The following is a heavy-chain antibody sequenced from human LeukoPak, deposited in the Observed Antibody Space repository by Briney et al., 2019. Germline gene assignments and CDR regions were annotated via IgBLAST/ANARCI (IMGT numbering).Heavy chain of an antibody. Sequence: SETLSLTCTVSGGSISSSSYYWSWIRQPPGKGLEWIGEINHSGSTNYNPSLKSRVTISVDTSKNQFSLKLSSVTAADTAVYYCASPNLARIFWSGYYQAGVARWRHAFDIWGQGTMVTVSS. J-gene: IGHJ3*02. CDR2: INHSGST. V-gene: IGHV4-39*07. D-gene: IGHD3-3*01. CDR1: GGSISSSSYY. CDR3: ASPNLARIFWSGYYQAGVARWRHAFDI.